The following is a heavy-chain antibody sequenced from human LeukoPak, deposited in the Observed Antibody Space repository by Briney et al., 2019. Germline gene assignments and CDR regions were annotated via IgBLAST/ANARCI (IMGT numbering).Heavy chain of an antibody. D-gene: IGHD3-22*01. CDR3: ARDYYDSSGRPV. V-gene: IGHV4-39*01. Sequence: SETLSLTSTVSGGSISSSSYYWGWIRQPPGKGLEWIGSIYYSGSTYYNPSLKSRVTISVDTSKNQFSLKLSSVTAADTAVYYCARDYYDSSGRPVWGQGTLVTVSS. CDR1: GGSISSSSYY. J-gene: IGHJ4*02. CDR2: IYYSGST.